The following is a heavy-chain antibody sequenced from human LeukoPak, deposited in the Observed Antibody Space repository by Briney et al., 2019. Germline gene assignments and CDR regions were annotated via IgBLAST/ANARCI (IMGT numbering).Heavy chain of an antibody. CDR1: GGTFSSYA. CDR3: ARDEAPGGAFDI. CDR2: IIPIFGTA. D-gene: IGHD3-16*01. J-gene: IGHJ3*02. V-gene: IGHV1-69*05. Sequence: SVKVSCKASGGTFSSYAISWVRQAPGQGLEWMGGIIPIFGTANYAQKFQGRVTITTDESTSTAYMELSSLRSEDTAVYYCARDEAPGGAFDIWGQGTMVTVSS.